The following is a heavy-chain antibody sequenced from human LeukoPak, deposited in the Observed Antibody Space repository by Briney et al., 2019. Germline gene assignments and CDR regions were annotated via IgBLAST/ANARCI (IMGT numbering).Heavy chain of an antibody. V-gene: IGHV3-30*03. CDR3: ATGCSGGSCYGYFQH. J-gene: IGHJ1*01. CDR2: ISYDGSNI. Sequence: QPGGSLRLSCAASGFTFSSYGMHWVRQAPGKGLEWVAVISYDGSNIYYADSVKGRFTISRDNSKNTLFLQMNSLRADDTAVYYCATGCSGGSCYGYFQHWGQGTLVTVSS. D-gene: IGHD2-15*01. CDR1: GFTFSSYG.